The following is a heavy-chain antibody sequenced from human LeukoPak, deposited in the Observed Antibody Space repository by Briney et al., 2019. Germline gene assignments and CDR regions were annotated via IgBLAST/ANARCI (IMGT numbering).Heavy chain of an antibody. CDR3: ASRPYGSGYYSDAFDI. J-gene: IGHJ3*02. Sequence: ASVKVSCKASGYTFTGYYMHWVRQAPGQGLEWMGWINPNSGGTNYAQKFQGRVTMTRDTSISTAYMELSRLRSDDTAVYYCASRPYGSGYYSDAFDIWGQGTMVTVSS. CDR1: GYTFTGYY. V-gene: IGHV1-2*02. CDR2: INPNSGGT. D-gene: IGHD3-22*01.